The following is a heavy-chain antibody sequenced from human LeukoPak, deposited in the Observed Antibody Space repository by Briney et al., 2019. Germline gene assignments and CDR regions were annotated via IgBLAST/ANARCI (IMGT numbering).Heavy chain of an antibody. CDR2: IYYSGST. CDR3: ARLALRYFDWLGSAFDI. V-gene: IGHV4-39*01. D-gene: IGHD3-9*01. CDR1: GGSISSSSYY. Sequence: SETLSLTCTVSGGSISSSSYYWGWIRQPPGKGLEWIGSIYYSGSTYYNPSLKSRVTISVDTSKNQCSLKLSPVTAADTAVYYCARLALRYFDWLGSAFDIWGQGTMVTVSS. J-gene: IGHJ3*02.